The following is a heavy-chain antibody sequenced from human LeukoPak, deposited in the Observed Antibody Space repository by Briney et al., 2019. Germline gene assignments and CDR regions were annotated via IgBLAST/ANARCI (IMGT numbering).Heavy chain of an antibody. CDR2: IYTGGST. CDR1: GGSISSYY. CDR3: ARSPIYPDAFDI. D-gene: IGHD2/OR15-2a*01. Sequence: SSETLSLTSTVSGGSISSYYWSWIRQPAGKGLEWIGRIYTGGSTNYNPSLKSRVTMSVDTSKNQFSLKLSSVTAADTAVYYCARSPIYPDAFDIWGQGTMVTVSS. V-gene: IGHV4-4*07. J-gene: IGHJ3*02.